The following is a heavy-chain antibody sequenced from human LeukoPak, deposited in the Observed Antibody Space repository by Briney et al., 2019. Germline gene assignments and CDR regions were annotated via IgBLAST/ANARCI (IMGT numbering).Heavy chain of an antibody. D-gene: IGHD1-7*01. Sequence: PSDTLSLTCAVYGGFFSNYYWSWLRQPPGRGLEWIGEINDSGRINYNPSLMSRVTDSLDTSKNQFSLRLTSVTATDTAVYYCARRWNYGRNYYIDVWGNGATVSVSS. J-gene: IGHJ6*03. V-gene: IGHV4-34*01. CDR3: ARRWNYGRNYYIDV. CDR1: GGFFSNYY. CDR2: INDSGRI.